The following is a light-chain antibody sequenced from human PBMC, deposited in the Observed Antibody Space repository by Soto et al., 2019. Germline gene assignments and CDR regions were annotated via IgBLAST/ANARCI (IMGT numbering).Light chain of an antibody. J-gene: IGLJ2*01. CDR1: SSDVGGYNY. CDR3: SSYAASNNLGV. Sequence: QSALTQPPSASGSPGQSVTISCIGTSSDVGGYNYVFWYQQHPGKAPKLMIYEVSKRPSGVPDRFSGSKSGNTASLTVSGLQAEDEADYYCSSYAASNNLGVFGGGTQLTVL. CDR2: EVS. V-gene: IGLV2-8*01.